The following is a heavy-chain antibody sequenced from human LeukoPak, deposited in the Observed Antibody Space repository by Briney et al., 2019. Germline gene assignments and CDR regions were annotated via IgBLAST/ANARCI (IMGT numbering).Heavy chain of an antibody. Sequence: GGSLRLSCAASRFTFSNYGMHWVRQAPGKGLEWVKIISYDGSNKYYADSVKGRFTISRDNSKNTLYMQMNSLRVEDSAVYYCAKTGNYNWNGFDYWGQGTLVTVSS. J-gene: IGHJ4*02. D-gene: IGHD1-20*01. V-gene: IGHV3-30*18. CDR2: ISYDGSNK. CDR1: RFTFSNYG. CDR3: AKTGNYNWNGFDY.